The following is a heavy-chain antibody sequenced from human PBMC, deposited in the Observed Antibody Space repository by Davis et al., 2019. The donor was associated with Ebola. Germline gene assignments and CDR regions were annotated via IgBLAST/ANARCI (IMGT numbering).Heavy chain of an antibody. Sequence: AASVKVSCKASGYTFTSYAMNWVRQAPGQGLEWMGRINTNTGNPTYAQGFTGRFVFSLDTSVSTAYLQISSLKAEDTAVYYCARDATIFGVVISDYWGQGTLVTVSS. CDR3: ARDATIFGVVISDY. D-gene: IGHD3-3*01. CDR2: INTNTGNP. V-gene: IGHV7-4-1*02. CDR1: GYTFTSYA. J-gene: IGHJ4*02.